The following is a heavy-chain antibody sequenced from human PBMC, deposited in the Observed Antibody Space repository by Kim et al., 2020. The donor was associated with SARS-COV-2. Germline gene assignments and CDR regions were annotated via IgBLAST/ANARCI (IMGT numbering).Heavy chain of an antibody. CDR3: AREHWGYCNGPTCVYYFDY. CDR1: GGSFSGYY. CDR2: INFGGVT. V-gene: IGHV4-34*10. Sequence: SETLSLTCAVNGGSFSGYYWSWIRQPPGEGLEWLGEINFGGVTNYNTSLKTRLTMSIDTSKNQFSLHLSSVTAADTAVYYCAREHWGYCNGPTCVYYFDYWGQGSLVTVSS. J-gene: IGHJ4*02. D-gene: IGHD2-2*01.